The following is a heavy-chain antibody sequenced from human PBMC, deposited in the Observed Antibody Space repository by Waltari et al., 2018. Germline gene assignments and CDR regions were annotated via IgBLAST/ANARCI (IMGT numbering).Heavy chain of an antibody. V-gene: IGHV3-21*01. CDR2: ISSSSSYI. CDR3: ARDLDFWSGYPNWFDP. Sequence: VQMVESGGGLVKPGGSLRLSCAASGFTFSSDSMNWVSQAPGKGLEWVSSISSSSSYIYYADSVKGRFTISRDNAKNSLYLQMNSLRAEDTAVDYCARDLDFWSGYPNWFDPWGQGTLVTVSS. CDR1: GFTFSSDS. D-gene: IGHD3-3*01. J-gene: IGHJ5*02.